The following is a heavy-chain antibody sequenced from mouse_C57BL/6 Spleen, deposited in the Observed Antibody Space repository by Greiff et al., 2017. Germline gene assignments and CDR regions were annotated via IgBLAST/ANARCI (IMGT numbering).Heavy chain of an antibody. CDR3: ARSLDSSGPSWFAY. D-gene: IGHD3-2*02. V-gene: IGHV1-82*01. Sequence: QVQLQQSGPELVKPGASVKISCKASGYAFSSSWMNWVKQRPGKGLEWIGRIYPGDGDTNYNEKFKSKATLTVDKPSSTAYMQLSSLTSEDSAVYYCARSLDSSGPSWFAYWGQGTLVTVSA. CDR2: IYPGDGDT. CDR1: GYAFSSSW. J-gene: IGHJ3*01.